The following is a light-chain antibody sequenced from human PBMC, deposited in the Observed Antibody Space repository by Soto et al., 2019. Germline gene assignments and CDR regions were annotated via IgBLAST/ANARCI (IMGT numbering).Light chain of an antibody. CDR2: GAS. J-gene: IGKJ2*01. Sequence: EIVLTQSPGTLSLSPGESATLSCRASQSVSSSYLAWYQQKPGQAPRLLIYGASSRATGIPDRFSGSGSGTDFTLTISRLEPEEFAVYYCQQDGSSPLTFGQGTKLVIK. V-gene: IGKV3-20*01. CDR3: QQDGSSPLT. CDR1: QSVSSSY.